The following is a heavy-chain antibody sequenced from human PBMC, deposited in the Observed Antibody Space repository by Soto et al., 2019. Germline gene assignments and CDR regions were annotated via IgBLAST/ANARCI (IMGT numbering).Heavy chain of an antibody. D-gene: IGHD3-10*01. CDR3: ARDRVQAAGSRSHRLKYYYYMDV. V-gene: IGHV3-48*01. J-gene: IGHJ6*03. CDR2: ISSSSSTI. Sequence: GGSLRLSCAASGFTFSSYSMNWVRQAPGKGLEWVSYISSSSSTIYYADSVKGRFTISRDNAKNSMYLQMNSLRAEDTAVYYCARDRVQAAGSRSHRLKYYYYMDVWGKGTTVTVSS. CDR1: GFTFSSYS.